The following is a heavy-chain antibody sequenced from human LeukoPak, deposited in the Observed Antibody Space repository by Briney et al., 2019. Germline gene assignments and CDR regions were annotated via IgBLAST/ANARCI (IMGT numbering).Heavy chain of an antibody. CDR3: ARGSSFHNY. J-gene: IGHJ4*02. V-gene: IGHV3-20*04. CDR1: GFIFEDYG. D-gene: IGHD6-6*01. Sequence: PGGSLRLSCAASGFIFEDYGMTWDRQAPGKVLEWVSGINGNGGSRGYADSVKGRFTISRDNANNSLYLQMNSLRAEDTALYYCARGSSFHNYWGQGTLVTVSS. CDR2: INGNGGSR.